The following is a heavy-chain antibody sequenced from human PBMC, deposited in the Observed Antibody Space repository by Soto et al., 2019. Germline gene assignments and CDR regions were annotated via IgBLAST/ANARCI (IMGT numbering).Heavy chain of an antibody. CDR3: ARGSESFDL. J-gene: IGHJ4*02. Sequence: QVLLMQSGPEVKKPGASVKVSCKASGYTFHNYGISWVRQVPGQGLEWMGWISGYNGNTNYAPKIQGRVTVTGDTSTATAYIELRSLRSDATAIYYCARGSESFDLWGQGTLVTVSS. D-gene: IGHD1-26*01. CDR2: ISGYNGNT. CDR1: GYTFHNYG. V-gene: IGHV1-18*01.